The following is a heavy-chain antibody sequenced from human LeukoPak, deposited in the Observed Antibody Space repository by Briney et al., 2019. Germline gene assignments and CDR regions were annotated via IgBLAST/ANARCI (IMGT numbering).Heavy chain of an antibody. Sequence: SQTLSLTCTVSGGSISRGENYWSWIRQPPEKGLEWIGNIHYSGNFNYDPSLESRVTISLDTSKNQFPLELNSVTAADTAVYFCAKGRGGSWGQGILVTVSS. D-gene: IGHD3-10*01. CDR1: GGSISRGENY. J-gene: IGHJ5*02. CDR2: IHYSGNF. V-gene: IGHV4-30-4*01. CDR3: AKGRGGS.